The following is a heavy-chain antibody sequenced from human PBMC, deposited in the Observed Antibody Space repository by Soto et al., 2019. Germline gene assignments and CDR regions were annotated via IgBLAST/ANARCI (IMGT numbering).Heavy chain of an antibody. Sequence: GGSLRLSCAASGFTFSDHYMDWVRQAPGKGLEWVGRSRNKANSYTTEYAASVKGRFTISRDDSKNSLYLRMNSLKTEDTAVYYCARGGYCSSTSCYTDYYGMHVWGPGTTVTVSS. J-gene: IGHJ6*02. CDR2: SRNKANSYTT. CDR3: ARGGYCSSTSCYTDYYGMHV. D-gene: IGHD2-2*02. CDR1: GFTFSDHY. V-gene: IGHV3-72*01.